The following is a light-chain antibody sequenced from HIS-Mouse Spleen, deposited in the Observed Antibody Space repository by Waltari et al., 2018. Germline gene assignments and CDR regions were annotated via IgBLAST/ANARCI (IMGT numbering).Light chain of an antibody. V-gene: IGLV2-14*03. CDR2: DVS. Sequence: QSALTQPASVSGPPGQSITISCTGTSSDVGGYNYVSCYQQHPGKAPKLMIYDVSNRPSGVSNRFSGSKSGNTASLTISGLQAEDEADYYCSSYTSSSFNVVFGGGTKLTVL. CDR3: SSYTSSSFNVV. CDR1: SSDVGGYNY. J-gene: IGLJ2*01.